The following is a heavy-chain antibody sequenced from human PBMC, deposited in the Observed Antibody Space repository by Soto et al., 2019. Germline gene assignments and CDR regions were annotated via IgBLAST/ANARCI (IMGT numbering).Heavy chain of an antibody. CDR3: ARAPEAASVFGVAGTYVFDY. CDR2: IFYSGSF. J-gene: IGHJ4*02. D-gene: IGHD3-3*01. CDR1: GGSISSGTSY. V-gene: IGHV4-31*03. Sequence: PSETLSLTCSVSGGSISSGTSYWSWIRQRPGEGLEWIGYIFYSGSFYYTPSLRGRVLILADTSKNQFALTLSSVTAADTAVYFCARAPEAASVFGVAGTYVFDYWGQGGLVAVSS.